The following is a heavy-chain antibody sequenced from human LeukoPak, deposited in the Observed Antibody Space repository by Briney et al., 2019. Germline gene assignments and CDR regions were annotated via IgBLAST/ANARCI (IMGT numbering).Heavy chain of an antibody. CDR2: ISYDGSNK. V-gene: IGHV3-30-3*01. Sequence: PGGSLRLSCAASGFTFSSYAMHWVRQAPGKGLEWVAVISYDGSNKYYADSVKGRFTISRDNSRNTLYLQMNSLRAEDTAVYYCARGRGYCSGTSCYIDYWGQGTLVTVSS. J-gene: IGHJ4*02. CDR1: GFTFSSYA. CDR3: ARGRGYCSGTSCYIDY. D-gene: IGHD2-2*02.